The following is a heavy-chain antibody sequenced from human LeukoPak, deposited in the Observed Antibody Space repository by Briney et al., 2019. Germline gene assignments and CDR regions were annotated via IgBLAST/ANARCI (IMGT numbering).Heavy chain of an antibody. V-gene: IGHV1-2*02. D-gene: IGHD4-23*01. J-gene: IGHJ4*02. CDR2: INPNSGGT. Sequence: ASVKVSCKASGYTFTGYYMHWVRQAPGQGLEWMGWINPNSGGTNYAQKFQGRVTMTSDTSVSTAYMELSRLRSDNTAVYYCARDLYGGTSATFDYWGQGTLVTVSS. CDR1: GYTFTGYY. CDR3: ARDLYGGTSATFDY.